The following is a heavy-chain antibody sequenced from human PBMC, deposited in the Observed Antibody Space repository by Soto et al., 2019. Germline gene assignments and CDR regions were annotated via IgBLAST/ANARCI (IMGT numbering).Heavy chain of an antibody. CDR1: GYTFTSYD. J-gene: IGHJ6*02. CDR3: ARVLRFLEWSPYYYGMDV. CDR2: MNPNSGNT. V-gene: IGHV1-8*01. D-gene: IGHD3-3*01. Sequence: ASVKVSCKASGYTFTSYDINWVRQATGQGLEWMGWMNPNSGNTGYAQKFQGRVTMTRNTSISTAYMELSSLRSEDTAVYYCARVLRFLEWSPYYYGMDVWGQGTTVTVSS.